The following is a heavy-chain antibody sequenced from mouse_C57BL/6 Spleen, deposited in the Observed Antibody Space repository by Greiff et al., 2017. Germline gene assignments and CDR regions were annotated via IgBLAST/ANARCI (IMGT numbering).Heavy chain of an antibody. CDR2: IDPEDGAN. Sequence: VHVKQSGAELVKPGASVKLSCTASGFNIKDYYMHWVKQRTEQGLEWIGRIDPEDGANKYAPKFKGKATITADTSSNTAYLQLRSLTSEDTAVYYCARSGYGNYDFDYWGQGTTLTVSS. CDR1: GFNIKDYY. D-gene: IGHD2-10*02. J-gene: IGHJ2*01. V-gene: IGHV14-2*01. CDR3: ARSGYGNYDFDY.